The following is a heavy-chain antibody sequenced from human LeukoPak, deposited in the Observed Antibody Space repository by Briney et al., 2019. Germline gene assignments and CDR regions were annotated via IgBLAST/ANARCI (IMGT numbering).Heavy chain of an antibody. J-gene: IGHJ5*02. D-gene: IGHD3-16*01. V-gene: IGHV1-2*06. CDR2: INPNSGGT. CDR3: ARDRAALGPREFDP. Sequence: ASVKVSCKASGYTFTGYYMHWVRQAPGQGLEWMGRINPNSGGTNYAQKFQGRVTMTRDTSISTAYMELSRLRSDDTAVYYCARDRAALGPREFDPWGQGTLVTVSS. CDR1: GYTFTGYY.